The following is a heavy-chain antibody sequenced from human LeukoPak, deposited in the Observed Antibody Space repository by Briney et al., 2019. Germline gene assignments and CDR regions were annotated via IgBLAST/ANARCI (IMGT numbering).Heavy chain of an antibody. CDR1: GYTFTDYY. CDR3: ARDLLHESFDY. V-gene: IGHV1-2*02. CDR2: INSNSGGT. Sequence: GASVTVSCKASGYTFTDYYIHWVRQAPGQGLEWMGLINSNSGGTDYVQRFQGRVTMNRDTSITTAYMEVSRLRSDDTALYYCARDLLHESFDYWGQGTLVTVSS. J-gene: IGHJ4*02.